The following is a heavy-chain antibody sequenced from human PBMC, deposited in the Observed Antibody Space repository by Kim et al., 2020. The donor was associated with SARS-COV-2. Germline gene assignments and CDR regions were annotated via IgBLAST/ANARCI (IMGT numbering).Heavy chain of an antibody. CDR3: ARASGDSGSQGYYYYYMDV. D-gene: IGHD1-26*01. CDR1: GYTFTSYD. V-gene: IGHV1-8*01. Sequence: ASVKVSCKASGYTFTSYDINWVRQATGQGLEWMGWMNPNSGNTGYAQKFQGRVTMTRNTSISTAYMELSSLRSEDTAVYYCARASGDSGSQGYYYYYMDVWGKGTTVTVSS. J-gene: IGHJ6*03. CDR2: MNPNSGNT.